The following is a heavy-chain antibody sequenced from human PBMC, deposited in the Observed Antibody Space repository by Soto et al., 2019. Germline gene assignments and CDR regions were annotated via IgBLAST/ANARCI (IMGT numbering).Heavy chain of an antibody. J-gene: IGHJ4*02. Sequence: PGGSLRLSCAASGFTFSSYAMSWVRQASGKGLEWVGRIRSKANSYATAYAASVKGRFTISRDDSKNTAYLQMNSLKTEDTAVYYCTRPPLPSSGRIAVAGRSDYWGQGTLVTVSS. V-gene: IGHV3-73*01. CDR1: GFTFSSYA. D-gene: IGHD6-19*01. CDR3: TRPPLPSSGRIAVAGRSDY. CDR2: IRSKANSYAT.